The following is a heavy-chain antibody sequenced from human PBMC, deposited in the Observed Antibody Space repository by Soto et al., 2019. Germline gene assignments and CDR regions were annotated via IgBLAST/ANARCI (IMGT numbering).Heavy chain of an antibody. CDR1: GGTFSSYT. Sequence: QVQLVQSGAEVKKPGSSVKVSCKASGGTFSSYTISWVRQAPGQGLEWMGRIIPILGIANYAQKFQGRVTITADESTSTAYMELSRLRCEDTAVYYCAGGHFSVARTEYYYYGMDVWGQGTTVTVSS. V-gene: IGHV1-69*02. D-gene: IGHD6-19*01. CDR3: AGGHFSVARTEYYYYGMDV. J-gene: IGHJ6*02. CDR2: IIPILGIA.